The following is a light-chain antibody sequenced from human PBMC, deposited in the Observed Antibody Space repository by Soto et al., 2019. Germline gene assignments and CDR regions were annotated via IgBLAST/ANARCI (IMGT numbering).Light chain of an antibody. CDR3: QQYGSSPRIT. CDR2: DVS. CDR1: QSISSSS. V-gene: IGKV3-20*01. J-gene: IGKJ5*01. Sequence: EMVLTQSPGTLSLSPGERATLSCRASQSISSSSLAWYQQKPGQAPRLFIYDVSSRATGIPDRFSGSWSGTHFTLTISRLEPEDFALYYCQQYGSSPRITFGQGTRLEIK.